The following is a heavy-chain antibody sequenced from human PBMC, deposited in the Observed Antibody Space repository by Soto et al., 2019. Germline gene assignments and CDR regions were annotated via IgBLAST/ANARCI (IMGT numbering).Heavy chain of an antibody. D-gene: IGHD2-21*02. CDR1: GYTLTELS. J-gene: IGHJ3*02. CDR2: FDPEDGET. CDR3: ARGDSADAFDI. Sequence: GASVKVSCKVSGYTLTELSMHWVRQAPGKGLEWKGGFDPEDGETIYAQKFQGRVTMTEDTSTDTAYMELRSLRSDDTAVYYCARGDSADAFDIWGQGTMVTVSS. V-gene: IGHV1-24*01.